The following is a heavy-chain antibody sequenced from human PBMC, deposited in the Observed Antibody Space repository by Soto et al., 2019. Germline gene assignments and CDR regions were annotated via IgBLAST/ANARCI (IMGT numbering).Heavy chain of an antibody. Sequence: VQLQESGPGLVKPSQTLSLTCTVSGGSISSGGYYWNWIRQHPGKGLEWIGYIYYSGNTYYNPSLQSRITMTIDTSKNQFSLRLTSVTAADTALYYCARAGFVATMCLPFDLWGQGTLVTVSS. CDR3: ARAGFVATMCLPFDL. V-gene: IGHV4-31*03. CDR2: IYYSGNT. D-gene: IGHD5-12*01. CDR1: GGSISSGGYY. J-gene: IGHJ4*02.